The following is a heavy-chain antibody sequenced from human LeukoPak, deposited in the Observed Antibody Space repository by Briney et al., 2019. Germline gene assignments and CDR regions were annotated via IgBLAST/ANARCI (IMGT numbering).Heavy chain of an antibody. CDR1: GYTLTELS. Sequence: ASVKVSCKVSGYTLTELSMHWVRQAPGKGLEWMGGFDPEDGETIYAQKFQGRVTMTEDTSTDTAYMELSSLRSEDTAVYYCATSGGTRYSSGWYLGFDYWGQGALVTVSS. D-gene: IGHD6-19*01. V-gene: IGHV1-24*01. CDR3: ATSGGTRYSSGWYLGFDY. CDR2: FDPEDGET. J-gene: IGHJ4*02.